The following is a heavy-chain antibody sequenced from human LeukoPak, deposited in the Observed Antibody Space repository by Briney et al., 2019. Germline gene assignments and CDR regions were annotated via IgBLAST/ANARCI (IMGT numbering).Heavy chain of an antibody. V-gene: IGHV1-2*02. D-gene: IGHD2-21*02. J-gene: IGHJ3*02. Sequence: ASVKVSCKASGCTFTGYYMHWVRQAPGQGLEWMGWINPNSGGTNYAQKFQGRVTMTRDTSISTAYMELSRLRSDDTAVYYCAGLVVVTAIQEHDAFDIWGQGTMVTVSS. CDR1: GCTFTGYY. CDR3: AGLVVVTAIQEHDAFDI. CDR2: INPNSGGT.